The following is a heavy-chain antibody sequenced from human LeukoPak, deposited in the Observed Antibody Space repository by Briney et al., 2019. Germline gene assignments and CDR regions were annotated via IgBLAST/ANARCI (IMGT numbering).Heavy chain of an antibody. V-gene: IGHV3-7*01. CDR1: GFTFSSYW. CDR2: IKQDGSEK. J-gene: IGHJ4*02. CDR3: ARAIVVVIKGQTPSDFDY. D-gene: IGHD3-22*01. Sequence: HPGGSLGLSCAASGFTFSSYWMSWVRQAPGKGLEWVANIKQDGSEKYYVDSVKGRFTISRDNAKNSLYLQMNSLRAEDTAVYYCARAIVVVIKGQTPSDFDYWGQGTLVTVSS.